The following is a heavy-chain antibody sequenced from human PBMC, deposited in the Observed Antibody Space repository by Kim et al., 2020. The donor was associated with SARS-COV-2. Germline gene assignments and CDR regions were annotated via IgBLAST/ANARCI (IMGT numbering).Heavy chain of an antibody. J-gene: IGHJ3*02. V-gene: IGHV4-39*01. CDR1: GGSISSSSYY. D-gene: IGHD3-16*01. CDR3: ARWGFDADAFDI. CDR2: IYYSGST. Sequence: SETLSLTCTVSGGSISSSSYYWGWIRQPPGKGLEWIGSIYYSGSTYYNPSLKSRVTISVDTSKNQFSLKLSSVTAADTAVYYCARWGFDADAFDICAKGQWSPSLQ.